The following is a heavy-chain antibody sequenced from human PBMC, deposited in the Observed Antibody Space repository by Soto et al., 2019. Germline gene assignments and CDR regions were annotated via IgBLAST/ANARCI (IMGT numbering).Heavy chain of an antibody. V-gene: IGHV6-1*01. CDR3: AREREQQLVRYYYYGMDV. D-gene: IGHD6-13*01. J-gene: IGHJ6*02. CDR2: TYYRSKWYN. Sequence: SQTLSLTCAISGDSVSSNSAAWSWIRQSPSRGLEWLGRTYYRSKWYNDYAVSVKSRITINPDTSKNQFSLQLNSVTPEDTAVYYCAREREQQLVRYYYYGMDVWGQGTTVTVSS. CDR1: GDSVSSNSAA.